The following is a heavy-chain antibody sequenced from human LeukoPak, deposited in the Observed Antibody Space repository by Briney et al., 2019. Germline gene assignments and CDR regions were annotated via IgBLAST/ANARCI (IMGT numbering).Heavy chain of an antibody. CDR2: VRYDGIDK. D-gene: IGHD4/OR15-4a*01. CDR1: GVTFATYG. CDR3: AKVLPLTFYYMDV. Sequence: GGSLRLSCAASGVTFATYGMHWVRRAPGKGLEWVAFVRYDGIDKYYGDSVKGRFTISRDNSKNTLYLQMNSLRVEDTAVYFCAKVLPLTFYYMDVWGQGTTVTVS. V-gene: IGHV3-30*02. J-gene: IGHJ6*03.